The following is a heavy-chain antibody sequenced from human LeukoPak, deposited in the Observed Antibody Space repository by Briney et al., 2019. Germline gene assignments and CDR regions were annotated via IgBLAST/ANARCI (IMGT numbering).Heavy chain of an antibody. D-gene: IGHD1-14*01. V-gene: IGHV3-33*01. Sequence: GGSLRLSCAASGFSFSSYDMHWVRQAPGKGLEWVAIIWFDGSDKYYGDSVKGRFTISRDNSKNTLYLQMNSLRVEDTAVYYCARDLNREDSDYWGQGTLVAVSS. J-gene: IGHJ4*02. CDR2: IWFDGSDK. CDR3: ARDLNREDSDY. CDR1: GFSFSSYD.